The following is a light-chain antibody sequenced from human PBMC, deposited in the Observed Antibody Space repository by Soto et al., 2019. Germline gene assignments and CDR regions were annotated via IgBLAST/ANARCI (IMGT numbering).Light chain of an antibody. CDR3: QQYGRT. CDR2: GAS. J-gene: IGKJ1*01. V-gene: IGKV3-20*01. Sequence: EIVLTQSPATLSLAPGDRATLSCRASQSVSSSYLAWYQQKPGQAPRLLIYGASSRATGIPDRFSGSGSGTDFTLTIRRLEPEDFAVYYCQQYGRTFGQGTKVDIK. CDR1: QSVSSSY.